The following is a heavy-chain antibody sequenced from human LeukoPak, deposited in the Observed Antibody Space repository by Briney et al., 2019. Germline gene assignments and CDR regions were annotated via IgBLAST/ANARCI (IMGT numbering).Heavy chain of an antibody. J-gene: IGHJ4*02. CDR1: GFTFSSYA. D-gene: IGHD3-22*01. CDR3: ANSGHSPQQRITMIVD. V-gene: IGHV3-23*01. CDR2: ISGSGGST. Sequence: GALRLSCAASGFTFSSYAMSWVRQAPGKGLEWVSAISGSGGSTYYADSVKGRFTISRDNSKNTLYLQMNSLRAEDTAVYYCANSGHSPQQRITMIVDWGQGTLVTVSS.